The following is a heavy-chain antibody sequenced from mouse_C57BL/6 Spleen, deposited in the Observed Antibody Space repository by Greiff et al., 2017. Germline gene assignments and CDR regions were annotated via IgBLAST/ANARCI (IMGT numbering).Heavy chain of an antibody. V-gene: IGHV1-9*01. CDR1: GYTFTGYW. CDR3: ARWDDYDGLDY. D-gene: IGHD2-4*01. J-gene: IGHJ2*01. Sequence: VQLQQSGAELMKPGASVKLSCKATGYTFTGYWIEWVKQRPGHGLEWIGEILPGSGSTNYNEKFKSKATLTVDKSSSTAYMQLSSLTSEDSAVYYCARWDDYDGLDYWGQGTTLTVSS. CDR2: ILPGSGST.